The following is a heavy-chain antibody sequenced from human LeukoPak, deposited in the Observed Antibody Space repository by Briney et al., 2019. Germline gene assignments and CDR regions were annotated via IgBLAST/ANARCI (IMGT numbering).Heavy chain of an antibody. CDR2: IIPMIGTA. V-gene: IGHV1-69*04. J-gene: IGHJ3*02. CDR1: GGIFSNQA. D-gene: IGHD1-14*01. Sequence: SVKVSCKASGGIFSNQAITWVRQAPGQGLEWMGRIIPMIGTAKSAQRFQGRVTFTADTSTNTAYMELSSLTPEDTAFYYCAKGATVGKEGLDIWGQGALVTVTS. CDR3: AKGATVGKEGLDI.